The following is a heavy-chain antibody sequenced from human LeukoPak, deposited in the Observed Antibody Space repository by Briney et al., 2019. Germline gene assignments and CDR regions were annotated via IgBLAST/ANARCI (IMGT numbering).Heavy chain of an antibody. Sequence: VASVKVSCKASGYTITSYGISWVRQAPGQGLEWMGWISAYNGNTNYAQKLQGRLTLTTDTSTSTAYMELRSLRSDDTAVYYCASCHCTNGVCYGECEYFQHWGQGTLVAVSS. CDR3: ASCHCTNGVCYGECEYFQH. CDR1: GYTITSYG. CDR2: ISAYNGNT. D-gene: IGHD2-8*01. J-gene: IGHJ1*01. V-gene: IGHV1-18*01.